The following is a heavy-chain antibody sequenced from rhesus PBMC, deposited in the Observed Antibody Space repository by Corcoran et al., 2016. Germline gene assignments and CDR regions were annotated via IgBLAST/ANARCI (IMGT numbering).Heavy chain of an antibody. CDR2: ISGNTGSH. CDR3: ARGHNRFDV. CDR1: GASISSNY. Sequence: QLQLQESGPGLVKPSETLSLTCAVSGASISSNYWSWIRQPPGKGLEWIGRISGNTGSHDYNPSLKSRVTISTDTSQNQSSLKVSSVPAADTAVFYCARGHNRFDVWGPGVLVTVSS. V-gene: IGHV4-173*01. J-gene: IGHJ5-1*01.